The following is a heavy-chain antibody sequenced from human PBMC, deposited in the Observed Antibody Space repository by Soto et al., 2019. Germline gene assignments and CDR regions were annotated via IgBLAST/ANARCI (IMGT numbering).Heavy chain of an antibody. V-gene: IGHV3-30-3*01. CDR3: ARDPGPNRDISMVRGVLDD. Sequence: GGSLRLSCAASGFSFTYYALHWVRQAPGKGLEWVAVISHDGIKKYYADSVMGRFTISRDNSENTLFLQMNSLRAEDTAVYYCARDPGPNRDISMVRGVLDDWGQGTLVTVSS. D-gene: IGHD3-10*01. CDR1: GFSFTYYA. CDR2: ISHDGIKK. J-gene: IGHJ4*02.